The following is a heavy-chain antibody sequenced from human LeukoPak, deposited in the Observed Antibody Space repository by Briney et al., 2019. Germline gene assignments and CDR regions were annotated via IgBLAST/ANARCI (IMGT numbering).Heavy chain of an antibody. CDR3: AKDWDYYDSSGYYYPFDY. J-gene: IGHJ4*02. D-gene: IGHD3-22*01. Sequence: PGGSLRLSRAACGFTFRSYAMSWVSQAPGKGLEWVSAISGSGGRTYYADSQRGRFTVSTCNYKNTLYLQMNSLRAEDTAVYYFAKDWDYYDSSGYYYPFDYRGQGALVTVSS. CDR2: ISGSGGRT. V-gene: IGHV3-23*01. CDR1: GFTFRSYA.